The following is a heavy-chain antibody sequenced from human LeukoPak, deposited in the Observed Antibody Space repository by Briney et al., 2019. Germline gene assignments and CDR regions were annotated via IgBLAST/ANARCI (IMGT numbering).Heavy chain of an antibody. J-gene: IGHJ4*02. CDR3: ARPPTGVAGTVDS. CDR1: GHIFPAYY. CDR2: LHPKSGVT. Sequence: ASVKVSCKASGHIFPAYYMHWVRQVPGQGLEILGWLHPKSGVTNYAQNFQGRVTMTSDTSIYTAYMELSSLTTDDTAVYYCARPPTGVAGTVDSWGQGTLVTVSS. D-gene: IGHD6-19*01. V-gene: IGHV1-2*02.